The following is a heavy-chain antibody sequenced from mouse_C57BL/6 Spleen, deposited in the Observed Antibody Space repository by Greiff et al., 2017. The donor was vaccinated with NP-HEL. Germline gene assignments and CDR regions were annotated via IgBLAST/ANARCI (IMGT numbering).Heavy chain of an antibody. CDR2: IYPGDGDT. Sequence: QVQLQQSGPELVKPGASVKISCKASGYAFSSSWMNWVKQRPGKGLEWIGRIYPGDGDTNYNGKFKGKATLTADKSSSTAYMQLSSLTSEDSAVYFCARYYGSSYDWGTGTTVTVSS. CDR1: GYAFSSSW. J-gene: IGHJ1*03. CDR3: ARYYGSSYD. V-gene: IGHV1-82*01. D-gene: IGHD1-1*01.